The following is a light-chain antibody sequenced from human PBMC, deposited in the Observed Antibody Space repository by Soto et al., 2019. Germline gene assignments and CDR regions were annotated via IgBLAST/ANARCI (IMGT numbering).Light chain of an antibody. CDR3: QQYNSYPYT. CDR2: DAS. J-gene: IGKJ2*01. V-gene: IGKV1-5*01. Sequence: DIQMNQSPSTRSASVGDRVTITCRASQSISSWLAWYQQKPGKAPKLLIYDASSLERGVPARFSGSGSGTEFTLTISSLQPDDFATYYCQQYNSYPYTFGQGTKLEIK. CDR1: QSISSW.